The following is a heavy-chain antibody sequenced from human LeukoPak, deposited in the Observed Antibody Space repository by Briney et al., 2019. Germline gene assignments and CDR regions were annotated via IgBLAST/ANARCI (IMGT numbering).Heavy chain of an antibody. V-gene: IGHV3-23*01. Sequence: PGGSLRLSCVASGFSFSTYGMNWVRQAPGKGLEWVSGISGSGGSTYYADSVKGRFTISRDNSKNTLYLQMNSLRAEDTAVYYCAKWYLIAAAGTVWFDPWGQGTLVTVSS. D-gene: IGHD6-13*01. CDR2: ISGSGGST. J-gene: IGHJ5*02. CDR1: GFSFSTYG. CDR3: AKWYLIAAAGTVWFDP.